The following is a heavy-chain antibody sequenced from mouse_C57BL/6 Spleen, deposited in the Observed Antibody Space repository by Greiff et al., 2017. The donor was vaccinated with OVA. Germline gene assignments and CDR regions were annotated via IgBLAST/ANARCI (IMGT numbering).Heavy chain of an antibody. D-gene: IGHD2-3*01. CDR1: GYTFTSYW. V-gene: IGHV1-50*01. CDR3: ARDDGYSTYYFDY. J-gene: IGHJ2*01. CDR2: IDPSDSYT. Sequence: VQLQQPGAELVKPGASVKLSCKASGYTFTSYWMQWVKQRPGQGLEWVGEIDPSDSYTNYNQKFKGKATLTVDPSSSTAYMQLSSLTAEDSAVYYCARDDGYSTYYFDYWGQGTTLTVSS.